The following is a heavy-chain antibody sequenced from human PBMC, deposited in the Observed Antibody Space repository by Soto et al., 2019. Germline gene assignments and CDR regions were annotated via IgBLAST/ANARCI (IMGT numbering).Heavy chain of an antibody. J-gene: IGHJ4*02. D-gene: IGHD7-27*01. CDR1: GFTFSRYW. Sequence: EVHLVESGGGLVQPGGSLRLSCAASGFTFSRYWMHWVRQAPGKGLVWVSHINGDGSNTRYADSVKGRFTISRDNAKNTLYRQMNGLGAGDTAVYYCTRGGVCGDWGGYWGQGTLVTVSS. CDR3: TRGGVCGDWGGY. V-gene: IGHV3-74*01. CDR2: INGDGSNT.